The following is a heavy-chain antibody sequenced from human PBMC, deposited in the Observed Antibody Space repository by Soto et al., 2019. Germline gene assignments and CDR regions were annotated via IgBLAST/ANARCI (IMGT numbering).Heavy chain of an antibody. CDR1: GGSISSYY. V-gene: IGHV4-59*08. J-gene: IGHJ5*02. Sequence: SETLSLTCTVSGGSISSYYWSWIRQPPGKGLEWIGYMYYGGRTNYNPALKSRVTISVDTSKMQVSLKLSSVTAADTAVYFCARGTPSPLIVRSSRGPWFDPWGQGTLVTVSS. CDR2: MYYGGRT. CDR3: ARGTPSPLIVRSSRGPWFDP. D-gene: IGHD2-15*01.